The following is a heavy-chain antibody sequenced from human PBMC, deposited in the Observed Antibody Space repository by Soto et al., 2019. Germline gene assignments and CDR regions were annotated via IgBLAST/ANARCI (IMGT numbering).Heavy chain of an antibody. CDR1: GDSISTYY. CDR3: ARLQLVQKVIDY. J-gene: IGHJ4*02. CDR2: IFYSGGT. V-gene: IGHV4-59*01. Sequence: SETLSLTCTVSGDSISTYYWSWIRQPPGKGLQWIGYIFYSGGTAYNPSLKSRVTISLDMSKKQISLKLSSVTTADTATYFCARLQLVQKVIDYWGQGTLVTVSS. D-gene: IGHD1-1*01.